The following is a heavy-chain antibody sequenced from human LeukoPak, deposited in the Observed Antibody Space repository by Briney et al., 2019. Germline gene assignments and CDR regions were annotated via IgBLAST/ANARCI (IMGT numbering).Heavy chain of an antibody. Sequence: GGSLRHSCAASGFTLNIYVMKCLRQAPGKGLEWVAAISGSGVSTRDADSVKGRFTISRDNSKNTLYLQMSSQRAEDTAVYYCAKDYMSSAVTSGYSFDSWGQGTLVTVSS. CDR1: GFTLNIYV. CDR2: ISGSGVST. V-gene: IGHV3-23*01. J-gene: IGHJ4*02. CDR3: AKDYMSSAVTSGYSFDS. D-gene: IGHD3-22*01.